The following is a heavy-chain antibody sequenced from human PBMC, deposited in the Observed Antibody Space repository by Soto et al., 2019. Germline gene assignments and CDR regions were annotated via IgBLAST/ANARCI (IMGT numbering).Heavy chain of an antibody. D-gene: IGHD3-10*01. CDR1: GFTFRDYG. J-gene: IGHJ4*02. CDR3: TEDSGWTSAD. Sequence: EVQLLESGGGLVQPGGSRRLSCAASGFTFRDYGMSWVRQAPGKGLEWVSGISGGATYYADSVKGRFVISRDDSKNTLYLEMDSLRVEGTAGYYCTEDSGWTSADWGQGTLVTVSS. V-gene: IGHV3-23*01. CDR2: ISGGAT.